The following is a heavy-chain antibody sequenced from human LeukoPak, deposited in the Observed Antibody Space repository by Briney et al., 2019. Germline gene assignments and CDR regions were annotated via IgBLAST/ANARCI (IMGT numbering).Heavy chain of an antibody. D-gene: IGHD3-10*01. CDR2: IKRKIDGETT. V-gene: IGHV3-15*01. CDR1: GFSFNNAW. Sequence: PGGSLRLSCAVSGFSFNNAWMNWVRQAPGKGLEWVGRIKRKIDGETTDYAAPVKGRFTISRDDSKSTLYLQMNSLKSEDTAVYYCTTLSFVWFEDDYWGQGTLVTVSS. J-gene: IGHJ4*02. CDR3: TTLSFVWFEDDY.